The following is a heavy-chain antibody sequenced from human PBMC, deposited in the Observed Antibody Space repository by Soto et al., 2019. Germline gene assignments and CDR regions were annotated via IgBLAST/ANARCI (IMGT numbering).Heavy chain of an antibody. CDR3: ARSGYFDSGGYPYYYYGMDV. D-gene: IGHD3-22*01. V-gene: IGHV3-48*03. CDR1: GFTFSSYE. Sequence: GGSLRLSCAASGFTFSSYEMNWVRQAPGEGMEWLSYITSSGSPIYYADSVKGRFTISRDNAKNSLYLQMNGLRAEDTAVYYCARSGYFDSGGYPYYYYGMDVWGQGTTVTVS. CDR2: ITSSGSPI. J-gene: IGHJ6*02.